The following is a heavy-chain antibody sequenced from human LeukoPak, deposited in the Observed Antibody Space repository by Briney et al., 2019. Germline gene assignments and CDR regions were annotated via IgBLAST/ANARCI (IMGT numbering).Heavy chain of an antibody. Sequence: SVKVSCKASGGTFSSYAISWVRQAPGQGREWMGRIIPILGIENSAQKLQGSVTITADKSTSIDYMEKSSLRSEDTAVYYWARASRSGIGGYGSGSPDYWGQGTLVTVSS. CDR2: IIPILGIE. CDR3: ARASRSGIGGYGSGSPDY. J-gene: IGHJ4*02. D-gene: IGHD3-10*01. V-gene: IGHV1-69*04. CDR1: GGTFSSYA.